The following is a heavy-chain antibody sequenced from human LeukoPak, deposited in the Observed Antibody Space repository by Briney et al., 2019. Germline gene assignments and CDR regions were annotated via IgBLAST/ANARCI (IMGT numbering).Heavy chain of an antibody. J-gene: IGHJ5*02. CDR3: ARGGTTVAGTFWIDP. D-gene: IGHD6-19*01. Sequence: PSETLSLTCAVSGGSISSSNWWSWVRQPPGKGLEWIGEIYHSGSTNYNPSLKSRVTISVDESKNQFSLKLSSVTAADTAVYYCARGGTTVAGTFWIDPWGQGTLVTVSS. V-gene: IGHV4-4*02. CDR1: GGSISSSNW. CDR2: IYHSGST.